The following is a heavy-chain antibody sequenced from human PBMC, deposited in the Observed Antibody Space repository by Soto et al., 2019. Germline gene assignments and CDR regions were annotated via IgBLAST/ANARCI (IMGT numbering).Heavy chain of an antibody. CDR2: IKSKTDGGTT. Sequence: EVQLVESGGGLVKPGGSLRLSCAVSGFTFDKVWMNWVRQAPGKGLEWVGRIKSKTDGGTTDYAAPVKGRFTISRDDSKNMLYLQMNSLKTEDTGMYFCTTGRGELLYWGQGTLVTGSS. CDR3: TTGRGELLY. CDR1: GFTFDKVW. V-gene: IGHV3-15*07. J-gene: IGHJ4*02. D-gene: IGHD1-26*01.